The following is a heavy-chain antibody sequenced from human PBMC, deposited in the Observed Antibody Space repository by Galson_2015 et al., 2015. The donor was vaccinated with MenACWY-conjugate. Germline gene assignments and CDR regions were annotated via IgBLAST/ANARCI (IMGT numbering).Heavy chain of an antibody. J-gene: IGHJ2*01. V-gene: IGHV3-23*01. CDR2: MSGSGGSR. CDR3: AKTYCSRTNCRGPNWHFDL. D-gene: IGHD2-2*01. CDR1: GFIFSSYA. Sequence: SLRLSCAASGFIFSSYAMSWVRQAPGKGLEWVSAMSGSGGSRNYADSVKGRFTISRDNSKNTLYLQMNSLRAEDTAVYYCAKTYCSRTNCRGPNWHFDLWGRGTLVTVSS.